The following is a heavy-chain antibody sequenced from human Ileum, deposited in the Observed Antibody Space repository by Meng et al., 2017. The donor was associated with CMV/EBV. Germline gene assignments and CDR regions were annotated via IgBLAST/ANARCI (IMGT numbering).Heavy chain of an antibody. CDR1: GLTFSHYR. Sequence: ASGLTFSHYRMHWVRQAPGKGLVWVSSADGDGSTTNYADSVKGRFTISRDNAKNTVYLQMNSLRDEDTAVYYCARDRLSSSQWLGLGWGQGTLVTVSS. V-gene: IGHV3-74*01. J-gene: IGHJ4*02. CDR2: ADGDGSTT. D-gene: IGHD6-19*01. CDR3: ARDRLSSSQWLGLG.